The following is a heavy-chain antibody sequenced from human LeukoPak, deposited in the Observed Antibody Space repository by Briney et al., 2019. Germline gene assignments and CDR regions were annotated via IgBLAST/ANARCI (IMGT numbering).Heavy chain of an antibody. J-gene: IGHJ4*02. D-gene: IGHD2-21*02. CDR2: ITSSSNYI. V-gene: IGHV3-21*01. Sequence: PGASLRLSCAVSGFTFSSYSMTWVRQAPGKGLEWVSSITSSSNYIYYAPSLKGRFTISGDKDKSSLYLQMNSLTAEDTAVYYCAKSQSGDFPYCDYWGQGTLVTVSS. CDR3: AKSQSGDFPYCDY. CDR1: GFTFSSYS.